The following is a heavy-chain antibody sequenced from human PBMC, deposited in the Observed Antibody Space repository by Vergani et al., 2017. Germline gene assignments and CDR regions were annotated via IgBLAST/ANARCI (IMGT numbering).Heavy chain of an antibody. V-gene: IGHV4-34*01. CDR2: VNHGGST. CDR3: ASIARAPTRRNPPPDY. D-gene: IGHD3-16*02. Sequence: QVQLQEWGAGLPKTSETLSLTCGVSGGSFSDYYWSWIRQAPGMGLEWIGEVNHGGSTNYNPSLKSRVSISVDTSKNQFSLQLTSVTAADSALYFCASIARAPTRRNPPPDYWGQGILVIVSS. CDR1: GGSFSDYY. J-gene: IGHJ4*02.